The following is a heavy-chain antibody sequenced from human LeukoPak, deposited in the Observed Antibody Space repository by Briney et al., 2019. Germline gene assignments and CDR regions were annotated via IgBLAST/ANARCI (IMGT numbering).Heavy chain of an antibody. V-gene: IGHV3-7*01. D-gene: IGHD2-8*01. Sequence: GGSLRLSCAASGFTFSSYWVSWVRQAPGKGLEWVANIKQDGSEKYYVDSVKGRFTISRDNAKNSLYLQMNSLRAEDTAVYYCAREYCTNGVCYPFDYWGQGTLVTVSS. CDR2: IKQDGSEK. CDR3: AREYCTNGVCYPFDY. CDR1: GFTFSSYW. J-gene: IGHJ4*02.